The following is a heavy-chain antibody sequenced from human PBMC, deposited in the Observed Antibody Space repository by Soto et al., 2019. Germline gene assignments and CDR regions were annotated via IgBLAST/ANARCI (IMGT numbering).Heavy chain of an antibody. J-gene: IGHJ5*02. D-gene: IGHD1-7*01. V-gene: IGHV1-69*02. Sequence: SVKVSCKASGGTFSTYTITWVRQAPGQGLEWMGRIIPIIGIINYAQKFQGRVTISADKFTGTAYMELTGLRSDDTAVYYCARGRRELPGKRYWFDPGGQGTLVT. CDR3: ARGRRELPGKRYWFDP. CDR1: GGTFSTYT. CDR2: IIPIIGII.